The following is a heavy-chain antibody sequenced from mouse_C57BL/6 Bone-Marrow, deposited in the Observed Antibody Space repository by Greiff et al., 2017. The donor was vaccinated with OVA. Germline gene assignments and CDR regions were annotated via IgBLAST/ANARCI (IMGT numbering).Heavy chain of an antibody. D-gene: IGHD2-3*01. V-gene: IGHV1-64*01. CDR3: GRVDGALFAY. CDR1: GYTFTSYW. CDR2: IHPNSGST. J-gene: IGHJ3*01. Sequence: VQLQQPGAELVKPGASVKLSCKASGYTFTSYWMHWVKQRPGQGLEWIGMIHPNSGSTNYNEKFKSKATLTVDKSSSTAYMQLSSLTTEDSAIYYCGRVDGALFAYWGQGTLVTVSA.